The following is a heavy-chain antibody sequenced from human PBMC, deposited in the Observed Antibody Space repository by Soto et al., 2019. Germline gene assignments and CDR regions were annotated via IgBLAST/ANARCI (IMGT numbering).Heavy chain of an antibody. CDR1: GDSVSSNSAA. D-gene: IGHD1-7*01. Sequence: SQTLSLTCAISGDSVSSNSAAWNWIRQSPSRGLEWLGRTYYRSRWYNDYAVSVRSRITVNPDTSKNQFSLQLTSVTPEDTAVYYCAGTTSHYWYYMNVWGKGTTVTVSS. CDR3: AGTTSHYWYYMNV. CDR2: TYYRSRWYN. J-gene: IGHJ6*03. V-gene: IGHV6-1*01.